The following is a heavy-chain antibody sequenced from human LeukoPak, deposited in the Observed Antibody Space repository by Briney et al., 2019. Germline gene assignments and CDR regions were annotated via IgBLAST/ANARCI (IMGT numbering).Heavy chain of an antibody. J-gene: IGHJ3*02. CDR2: IIPILGIA. D-gene: IGHD3-22*01. CDR1: GGTFSSYA. V-gene: IGHV1-69*04. CDR3: ARARYDSSGYDAFDI. Sequence: SVKVSCKASGGTFSSYAISWVRQAPGQGLEWMGRIIPILGIANYAQKFQGRVTITADKSTSTAYMELSSLRSEDTAVYYCARARYDSSGYDAFDIWGQGAMVTVSS.